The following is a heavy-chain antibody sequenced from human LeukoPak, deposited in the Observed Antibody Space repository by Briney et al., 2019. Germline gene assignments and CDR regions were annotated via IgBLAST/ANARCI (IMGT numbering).Heavy chain of an antibody. V-gene: IGHV1-18*01. D-gene: IGHD2-21*02. Sequence: ASVKVSCKASGYTFTSYGISWVRQAPGQGLEWMGWISAYNGNTNYAQKLQGRVTMTTDTSTSTAYMELRSLRSDDTAVYYCASDAISGDTIYYYYYYMDVWAKGPRSPSP. CDR3: ASDAISGDTIYYYYYYMDV. CDR2: ISAYNGNT. J-gene: IGHJ6*03. CDR1: GYTFTSYG.